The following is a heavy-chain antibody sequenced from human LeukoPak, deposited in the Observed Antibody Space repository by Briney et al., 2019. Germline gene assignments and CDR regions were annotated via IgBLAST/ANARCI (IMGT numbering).Heavy chain of an antibody. D-gene: IGHD1-26*01. CDR3: ANAMKAGGYYFDY. CDR1: GFTFSSYS. V-gene: IGHV3-21*01. Sequence: PGGSLRLSCAASGFTFSSYSMNWVRQAPGKGLEWVSSISSSSSYIYYADSVKGRFTISRDNAKNSLYLQMNSLRAEDTAVYYCANAMKAGGYYFDYWGQGTLVTVSS. CDR2: ISSSSSYI. J-gene: IGHJ4*02.